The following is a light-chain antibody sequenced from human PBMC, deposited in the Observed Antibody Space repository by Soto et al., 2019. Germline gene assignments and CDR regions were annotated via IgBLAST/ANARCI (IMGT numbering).Light chain of an antibody. V-gene: IGKV1-39*01. CDR2: AAS. J-gene: IGKJ3*01. Sequence: DIQMTQSPSSLSASVGDRVTITCRASQSISSYLNWYQQKPGKAPKRLIYAASSLQSGVPSRFSGSGSGTDFTLTISTLQPEDFATYYCQQSYSTPFDFGPGTKVYIK. CDR3: QQSYSTPFD. CDR1: QSISSY.